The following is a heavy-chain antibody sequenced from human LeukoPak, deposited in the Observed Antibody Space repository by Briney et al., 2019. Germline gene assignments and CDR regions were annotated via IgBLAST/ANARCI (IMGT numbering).Heavy chain of an antibody. CDR2: IKQDGSEK. CDR3: ARGWHYSGSSGSGGY. CDR1: GFTFSTYW. J-gene: IGHJ4*02. V-gene: IGHV3-7*01. Sequence: GGSLRLSCAASGFTFSTYWMSWVRQAPGKGLEWVANIKQDGSEKHFVDSVKGRFTISRDNAKNSLFLEMNSLRAEDTAVYYCARGWHYSGSSGSGGYWGQGTLVTVSS. D-gene: IGHD3-22*01.